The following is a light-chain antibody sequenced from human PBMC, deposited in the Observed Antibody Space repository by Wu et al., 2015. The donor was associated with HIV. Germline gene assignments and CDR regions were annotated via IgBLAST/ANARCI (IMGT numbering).Light chain of an antibody. CDR3: QQYATSIT. CDR1: QSVRYSY. V-gene: IGKV3-20*01. J-gene: IGKJ5*01. Sequence: EIVLTQSPGTLALSPGERATLFCRASQSVRYSYLAWYQQKPGQAPRVLIYGTSSRATGIPDRFSGSGSGTDFTLTISGLEPEDFAVYYCQQYATSITFGQGTRLEIK. CDR2: GTS.